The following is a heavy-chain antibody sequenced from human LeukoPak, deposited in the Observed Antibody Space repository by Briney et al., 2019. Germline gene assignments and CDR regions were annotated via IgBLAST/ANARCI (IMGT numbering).Heavy chain of an antibody. V-gene: IGHV3-7*01. CDR3: ARDQGTTLTSYAFDI. Sequence: GGSLRLSCVGSGFTFSTYWMTWVRQVPGKGLEWVANIKHDGSEKSYAASVKGRFIISRNNANNSLYLQMNSLRAEDTGVYSCARDQGTTLTSYAFDIRGRGTLLTVSS. CDR1: GFTFSTYW. CDR2: IKHDGSEK. J-gene: IGHJ3*02. D-gene: IGHD1-1*01.